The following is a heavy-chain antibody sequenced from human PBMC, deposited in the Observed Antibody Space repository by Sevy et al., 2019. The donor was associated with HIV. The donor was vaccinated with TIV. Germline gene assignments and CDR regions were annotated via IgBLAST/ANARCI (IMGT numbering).Heavy chain of an antibody. V-gene: IGHV1-18*01. CDR1: GYTFTSYG. CDR3: ARDELNRRELRLGELSVFSY. J-gene: IGHJ4*02. CDR2: ISAYNGNT. D-gene: IGHD3-16*02. Sequence: ASVKVSCKASGYTFTSYGISWVRQAPGQGLEWMGWISAYNGNTNYAQKLQGRVTMTTDTSTSTAYMELRSLRSDDTAMYYCARDELNRRELRLGELSVFSYWGQGTLVTVSS.